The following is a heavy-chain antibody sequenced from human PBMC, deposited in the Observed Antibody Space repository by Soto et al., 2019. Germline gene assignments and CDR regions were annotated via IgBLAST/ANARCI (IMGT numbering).Heavy chain of an antibody. CDR3: ARDNDRLQLGGNYYYIMDV. D-gene: IGHD4-4*01. V-gene: IGHV1-69*12. CDR1: GGTFSSYA. CDR2: IIPLFRTP. Sequence: QVQLVQSGAEVKEPGSSVKVSCKASGGTFSSYAISWVRQAPGQGLEWMGGIIPLFRTPDYAQKFQGRVTITGDEPKSTAYMELSSLRFDDTAVYYCARDNDRLQLGGNYYYIMDVWGQGTTITVSS. J-gene: IGHJ6*02.